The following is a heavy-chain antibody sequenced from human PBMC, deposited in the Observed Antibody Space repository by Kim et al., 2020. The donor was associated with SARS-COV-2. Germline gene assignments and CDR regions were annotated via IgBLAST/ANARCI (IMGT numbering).Heavy chain of an antibody. D-gene: IGHD1-26*01. CDR3: AGGEWELLVDY. Sequence: ASVKVSCKASGFTFSKYYMHWVRQAPGQGLEWMGIISPSGDTTDLAQNFQGRVTLARDTFTTTVYMEMSSLTSEDTAIYYCAGGEWELLVDYWGQGTLVSISS. CDR1: GFTFSKYY. V-gene: IGHV1-46*01. J-gene: IGHJ4*02. CDR2: ISPSGDTT.